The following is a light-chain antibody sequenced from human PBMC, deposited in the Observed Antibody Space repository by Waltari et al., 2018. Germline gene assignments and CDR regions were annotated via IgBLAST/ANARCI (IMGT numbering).Light chain of an antibody. CDR3: SSYTTSRTLV. CDR2: GVN. CDR1: NSDVGGWNF. J-gene: IGLJ3*02. V-gene: IGLV2-14*01. Sequence: QSALTQPASVSGSPGQSITISCTGTNSDVGGWNFVSLYHQHPGNAPQLLIFGVNNRPSGISARFSASKSGNTASLTISGLQAEDEADYYCSSYTTSRTLVFGGGTRLTVL.